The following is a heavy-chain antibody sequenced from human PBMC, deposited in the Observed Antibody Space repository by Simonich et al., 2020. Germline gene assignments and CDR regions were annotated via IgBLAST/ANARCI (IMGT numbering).Heavy chain of an antibody. CDR3: ARGGLGHWYFDL. CDR2: RNPNSGGT. J-gene: IGHJ2*01. CDR1: GYTFTGYY. Sequence: QVQLVQSGAEVKKPGASVKVSCKASGYTFTGYYMPGVRQAPGQGLGGVGWRNPNSGGTNYEQKVQGRVTMTRETSISTSYMELSRLRSDDTAVYYCARGGLGHWYFDLWGRGTLVTVSS. V-gene: IGHV1-2*02. D-gene: IGHD6-25*01.